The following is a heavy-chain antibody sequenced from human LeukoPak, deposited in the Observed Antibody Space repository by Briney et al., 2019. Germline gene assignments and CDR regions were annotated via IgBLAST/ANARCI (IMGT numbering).Heavy chain of an antibody. Sequence: SVKVSCKASGYTFTSYAMNWVRQAPGQGLEWMGGIIPIFGTANYAQKFQGRVTITADESTSTAYMELSSMRSEDTAVYYCARDLTDHYYGRDYYYYMDVWGKGTTVTISS. CDR1: GYTFTSYA. V-gene: IGHV1-69*13. CDR3: ARDLTDHYYGRDYYYYMDV. D-gene: IGHD3-10*01. J-gene: IGHJ6*03. CDR2: IIPIFGTA.